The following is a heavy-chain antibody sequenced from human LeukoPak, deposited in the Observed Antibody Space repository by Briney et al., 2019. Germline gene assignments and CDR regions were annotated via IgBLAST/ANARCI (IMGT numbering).Heavy chain of an antibody. CDR3: AKDWHGSGYSYFDY. CDR1: GFSFNKYA. V-gene: IGHV3-23*01. D-gene: IGHD3-22*01. CDR2: ISGSGGTT. Sequence: GGSLRLSCTTSGFSFNKYAMSWVRQAPGKGLEWLSGISGSGGTTFYADSVKGRLAISRDNSKSTLYLQINNLSAEDAAVYYCAKDWHGSGYSYFDYWGQGTQVAVSS. J-gene: IGHJ4*02.